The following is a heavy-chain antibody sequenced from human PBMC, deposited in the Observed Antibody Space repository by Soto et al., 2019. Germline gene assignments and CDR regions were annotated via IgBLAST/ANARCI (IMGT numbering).Heavy chain of an antibody. V-gene: IGHV3-11*01. CDR1: GFTFSDYY. CDR3: IWKGATFDY. CDR2: ISSSGSTI. D-gene: IGHD1-26*01. J-gene: IGHJ4*02. Sequence: GGSLRLSCAASGFTFSDYYMSWIRQAPGKGLEWVSYISSSGSTIYYADSVKGRFTISRDNAKNSLYLQMNSLKTEDTAMYYCIWKGATFDYWGQGTLVTVSS.